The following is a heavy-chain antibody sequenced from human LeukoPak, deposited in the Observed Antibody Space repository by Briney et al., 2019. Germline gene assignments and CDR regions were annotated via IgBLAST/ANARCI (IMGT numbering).Heavy chain of an antibody. CDR1: GFTFSSYA. V-gene: IGHV3-23*01. CDR3: AKDAPDIVVVVAGGYYFDH. D-gene: IGHD2-15*01. J-gene: IGHJ4*02. CDR2: ISGSGSST. Sequence: GGSLRLSCAASGFTFSSYAMNWVRQAPGKGLEWVSAISGSGSSTYYADSVKGRFTISRDNSKNTLYLQMNSLRAEDTGVYYCAKDAPDIVVVVAGGYYFDHWGQGTRVSVST.